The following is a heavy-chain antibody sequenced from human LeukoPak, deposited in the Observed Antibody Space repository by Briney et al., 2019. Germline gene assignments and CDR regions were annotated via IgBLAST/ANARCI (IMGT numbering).Heavy chain of an antibody. CDR3: ARHKYGRLAHFDY. CDR2: INHSGST. D-gene: IGHD6-19*01. Sequence: SETLSLTCTVSGGSINSGGYYWSWIRQPPGKGLEWIGEINHSGSTNYNPSLKSRVTISVDTSKNQFSLKLSSVTAADTAVYYCARHKYGRLAHFDYWGQGTLVTVSS. CDR1: GGSINSGGYY. J-gene: IGHJ4*02. V-gene: IGHV4-39*01.